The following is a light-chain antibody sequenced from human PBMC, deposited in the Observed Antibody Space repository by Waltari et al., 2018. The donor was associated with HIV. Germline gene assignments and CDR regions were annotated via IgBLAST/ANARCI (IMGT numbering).Light chain of an antibody. CDR3: AAWDDSLSGPV. CDR1: GSNIGSNS. CDR2: MNN. Sequence: QSVLTQPPSASGTPGQSVTIACSGSGSNIGSNSVSWYQHLPGTTPKPLIYMNNQRPSGVPDRFSGSKSGTSASLAISGLRSGDEADYYCAAWDDSLSGPVFGGGTKVTVL. J-gene: IGLJ3*02. V-gene: IGLV1-47*01.